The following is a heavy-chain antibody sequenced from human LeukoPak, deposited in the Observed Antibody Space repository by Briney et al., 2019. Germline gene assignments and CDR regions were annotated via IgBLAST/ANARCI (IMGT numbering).Heavy chain of an antibody. V-gene: IGHV4-39*07. CDR3: ARRSSIAARPSWFDP. Sequence: PSETLSLTCTVSGGSISSSSYYWGWIRQPPGKGLEWIGSIYYSGSTYYNPSLKGRVTISVDKSKNQFSLKLSSVTAADTAVYYCARRSSIAARPSWFDPWGQGTLVTVSS. J-gene: IGHJ5*02. D-gene: IGHD6-6*01. CDR2: IYYSGST. CDR1: GGSISSSSYY.